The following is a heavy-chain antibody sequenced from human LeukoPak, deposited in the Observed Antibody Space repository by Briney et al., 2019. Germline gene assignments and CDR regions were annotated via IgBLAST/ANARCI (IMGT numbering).Heavy chain of an antibody. CDR3: ARQTGPGLFILP. CDR1: GVSISSSNSY. D-gene: IGHD3/OR15-3a*01. V-gene: IGHV4-39*01. J-gene: IGHJ4*02. Sequence: SETLSLTCTVSGVSISSSNSYWGWIRQPPGKGLEWIGSIYYSGNTYYNASPKSQVSISIDTSKNQFSLRLTSVTAADMAVYYCARQTGPGLFILPGGQGTLVTVSS. CDR2: IYYSGNT.